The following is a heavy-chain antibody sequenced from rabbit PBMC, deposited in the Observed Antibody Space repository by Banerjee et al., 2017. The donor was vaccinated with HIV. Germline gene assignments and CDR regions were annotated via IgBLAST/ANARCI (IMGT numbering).Heavy chain of an antibody. J-gene: IGHJ2*01. V-gene: IGHV1S40*01. D-gene: IGHD1-1*01. Sequence: QSLEESGGDLVKPGASLTLTCTASGVSLSISSYMCWVRQAPGKGLEWIACIDAGSSGFTYFATWAKGRFTISKTSSTTVTLQMTRLTAADTATYFCARNYVNAFDPWGPGTLVTVS. CDR1: GVSLSISSY. CDR3: ARNYVNAFDP. CDR2: IDAGSSGFT.